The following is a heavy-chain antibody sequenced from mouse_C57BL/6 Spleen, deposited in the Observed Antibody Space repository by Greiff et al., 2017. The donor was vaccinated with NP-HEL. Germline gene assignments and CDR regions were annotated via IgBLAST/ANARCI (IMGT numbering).Heavy chain of an antibody. Sequence: VQLQQSGAERGRTGSSVKMSCKTSGYTFTSYGIKWVKQRRGKGRERRGEGYMGKGYTEYNEKFKGKATLTSDTSSSTAYMQLSSLTSEDSAIYFCARELRFIDYWGQGTTLTVSS. J-gene: IGHJ2*01. CDR2: GYMGKGYT. V-gene: IGHV1-58*01. D-gene: IGHD3-2*02. CDR1: GYTFTSYG. CDR3: ARELRFIDY.